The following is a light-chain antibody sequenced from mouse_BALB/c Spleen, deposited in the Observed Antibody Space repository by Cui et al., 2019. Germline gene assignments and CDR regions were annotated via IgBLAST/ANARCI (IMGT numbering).Light chain of an antibody. CDR1: TIVSY. CDR2: HTS. V-gene: IGKV4-68*01. Sequence: QIVLTHSPERRSASPGEKFTMTRSASTIVSYMFGYQQQPRSSPKPWLYHTSNLASGVPAHFSGSSSGTSYSLTISSMEDDDAATYYCQQWSNNPLTFGAGTKLELK. J-gene: IGKJ5*01. CDR3: QQWSNNPLT.